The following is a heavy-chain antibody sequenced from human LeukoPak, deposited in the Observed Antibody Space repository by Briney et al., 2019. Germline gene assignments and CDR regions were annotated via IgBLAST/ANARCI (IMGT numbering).Heavy chain of an antibody. Sequence: GGSLRLSCAASGFIFTNYFMSWVRQAPGKGLEWVAIIWYDGSDKYYGDSVRGRFTVSRDNLKNTLYLQMNTLRAEDTAVYYCARDLNREDFDYWGQGALVVVSS. CDR3: ARDLNREDFDY. V-gene: IGHV3-33*08. CDR2: IWYDGSDK. D-gene: IGHD3-9*01. J-gene: IGHJ4*02. CDR1: GFIFTNYF.